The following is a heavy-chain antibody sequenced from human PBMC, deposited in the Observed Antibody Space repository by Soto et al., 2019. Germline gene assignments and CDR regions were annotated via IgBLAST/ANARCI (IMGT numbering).Heavy chain of an antibody. V-gene: IGHV4-59*01. CDR2: MFYSGST. CDR3: ARDEGYYDSSGYYFVDYFDY. Sequence: QVQLQESGPGLVKPSETLSLTCTVSGGSISSYYWSWIRQPPGKGLEWIGYMFYSGSTNYNPSLKSRVTLSVDTSKNQFSLKLSSVTAADTAVYYCARDEGYYDSSGYYFVDYFDYWGRGTLVTVSS. CDR1: GGSISSYY. D-gene: IGHD3-22*01. J-gene: IGHJ4*02.